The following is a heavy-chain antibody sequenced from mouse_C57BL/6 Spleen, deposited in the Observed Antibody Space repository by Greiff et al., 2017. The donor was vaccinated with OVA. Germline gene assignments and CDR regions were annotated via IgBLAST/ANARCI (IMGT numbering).Heavy chain of an antibody. D-gene: IGHD1-1*01. CDR1: GFSLTSYG. Sequence: VKLMESGPGLVAPSQSLSITCTVSGFSLTSYGVHWVRQPPGKGLEWLVVIWSDGSTTYNSALKSRLSISKDNSKSQVFLKMNSLQTDDTAMYYCARHDGSSFGFAYWGQGTLVTVSA. CDR3: ARHDGSSFGFAY. CDR2: IWSDGST. J-gene: IGHJ3*01. V-gene: IGHV2-6-1*01.